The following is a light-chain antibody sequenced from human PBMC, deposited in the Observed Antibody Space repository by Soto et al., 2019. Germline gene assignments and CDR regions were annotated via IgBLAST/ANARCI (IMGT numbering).Light chain of an antibody. CDR1: QSVSSY. CDR3: QQRSNWPLT. V-gene: IGKV3-11*01. Sequence: EIVLTQSPATLSLSPGERATLSCRASQSVSSYLAWYQQKPVQAPRLLIYDASNRATGIPARFSGSGSGTDFTLTISILEPEEFAVYYCQQRSNWPLTFGGGTKVEIK. CDR2: DAS. J-gene: IGKJ4*01.